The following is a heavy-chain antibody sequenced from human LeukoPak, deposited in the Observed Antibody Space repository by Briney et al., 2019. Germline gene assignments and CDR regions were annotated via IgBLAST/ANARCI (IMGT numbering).Heavy chain of an antibody. Sequence: GESLKISCKGSGYSFTSYWIGWVRQMPGKGLEWMGIIYPCDSDTRYSPSFQGQVTISADKSISTAYLQWSSLKASDTAMYYCARQGAYYYDSSGYYYWFDPWGQGTLVTVSS. J-gene: IGHJ5*02. V-gene: IGHV5-51*01. CDR3: ARQGAYYYDSSGYYYWFDP. CDR2: IYPCDSDT. D-gene: IGHD3-22*01. CDR1: GYSFTSYW.